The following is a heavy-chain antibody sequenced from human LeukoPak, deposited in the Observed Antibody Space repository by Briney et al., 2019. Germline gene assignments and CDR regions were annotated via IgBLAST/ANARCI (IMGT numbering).Heavy chain of an antibody. V-gene: IGHV1-2*02. J-gene: IGHJ4*02. CDR3: ARGPDILTGYSPYYFDY. D-gene: IGHD3-9*01. Sequence: ASVKVSCKASGYTFTGYYMHWVRQAAGQGLEWMGWINPNSGGTNYAQKFQGRVTMTRDTSISTAYMELSRLRSDDTAVYYCARGPDILTGYSPYYFDYWGQGTLVTVSS. CDR2: INPNSGGT. CDR1: GYTFTGYY.